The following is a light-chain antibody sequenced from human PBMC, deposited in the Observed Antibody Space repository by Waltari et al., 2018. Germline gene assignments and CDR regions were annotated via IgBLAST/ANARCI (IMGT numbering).Light chain of an antibody. CDR1: SSNIGINA. CDR3: SAGDDSVNGQV. CDR2: SST. J-gene: IGLJ2*01. V-gene: IGLV1-44*01. Sequence: QSILPQPPSLSGTPGPRVTIPCSGTSSNIGINAVNWYQQVPGKAPKFLINSSTQRPSGVPDRFSASKSGTAASLAITGLQSDDDGDYYCSAGDDSVNGQVFGGGTKLTVL.